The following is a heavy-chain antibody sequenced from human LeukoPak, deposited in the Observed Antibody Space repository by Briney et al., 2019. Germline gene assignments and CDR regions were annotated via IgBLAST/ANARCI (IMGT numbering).Heavy chain of an antibody. Sequence: TSETLSLTCTVSGGSVSSASNYWSWIRQPPGKGLEWIGYMYYSGSTSYNPSLKSRVTISVDTSKNQFSLKMTSVTAADTAVYYCVRQTYSSSFEWGQGILVTVSS. CDR2: MYYSGST. D-gene: IGHD6-6*01. V-gene: IGHV4-61*01. CDR3: VRQTYSSSFE. J-gene: IGHJ4*02. CDR1: GGSVSSASNY.